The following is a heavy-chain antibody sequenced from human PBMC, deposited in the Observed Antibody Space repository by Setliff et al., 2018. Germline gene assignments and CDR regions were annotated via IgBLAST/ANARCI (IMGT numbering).Heavy chain of an antibody. Sequence: SETLSLTCTVSGGSISTGAYYWSWIRQHPGKGLEWIGYIYYSGSTYYNPSLKSRVTISVDTSKHQFSLKLSSVTAADTAVYYCARAPFGGVRRTEYMDVWGKGTTVTVSS. D-gene: IGHD3-16*01. CDR1: GGSISTGAYY. V-gene: IGHV4-31*03. CDR2: IYYSGST. CDR3: ARAPFGGVRRTEYMDV. J-gene: IGHJ6*03.